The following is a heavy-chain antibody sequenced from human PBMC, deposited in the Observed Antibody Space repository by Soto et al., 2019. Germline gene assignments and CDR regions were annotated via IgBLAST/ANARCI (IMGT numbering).Heavy chain of an antibody. V-gene: IGHV1-24*01. CDR1: GYTLTELS. CDR3: ASIAAAGDYYYGMDV. CDR2: FDPEDGET. D-gene: IGHD6-13*01. Sequence: ASLKVSWKVSGYTLTELSMHWVRQAPGKGLEWMGGFDPEDGETIYEQKFQGRVTMTEDTSTDTAYRERSSLRSEDTAVYYCASIAAAGDYYYGMDVWGQGTTVTVSS. J-gene: IGHJ6*02.